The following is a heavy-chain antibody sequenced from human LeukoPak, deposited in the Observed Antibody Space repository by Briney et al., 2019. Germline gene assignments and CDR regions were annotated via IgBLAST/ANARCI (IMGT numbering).Heavy chain of an antibody. V-gene: IGHV3-33*06. CDR1: GFTFSSYG. Sequence: GRSLRLSCAASGFTFSSYGLHWVRQAPGKGLEWVAVIWYDGSNKYYADSVKGRFTISRDNSKNTLYLQTNSLRAEDTAVYYCAKDRPDRYYYDSSGYYGLDYWGQGTLVTVSS. CDR3: AKDRPDRYYYDSSGYYGLDY. J-gene: IGHJ4*02. D-gene: IGHD3-22*01. CDR2: IWYDGSNK.